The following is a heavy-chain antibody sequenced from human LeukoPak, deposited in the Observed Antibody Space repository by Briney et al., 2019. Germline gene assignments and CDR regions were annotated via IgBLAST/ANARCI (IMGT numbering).Heavy chain of an antibody. V-gene: IGHV3-21*01. CDR1: GFTFSSYS. J-gene: IGHJ4*02. D-gene: IGHD1-7*01. CDR2: ISSSSSYK. CDR3: ARDPVQNFKFDY. Sequence: GGSLRLSCAVSGFTFSSYSMNWVRQAPGKGLEWVSSISSSSSYKYYADSVKGRFNISRDNAKNPLYLQMNSLRAEDTAVYYCARDPVQNFKFDYWGQGTLVTVSS.